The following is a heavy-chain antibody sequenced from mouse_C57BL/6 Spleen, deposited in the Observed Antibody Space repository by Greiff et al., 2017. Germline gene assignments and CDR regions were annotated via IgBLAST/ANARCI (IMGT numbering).Heavy chain of an antibody. Sequence: EVQRVESGGGLVKPGGSLKLSCAASGFTFSSYAMSWVRQTPEKRLEWVATISDGGSYTYYPDNVKGRFTISRDNAKNNLYLQMSHLKSEDTAMYYCARDRGSSGYDGFAYWGQGTLVTVSA. CDR3: ARDRGSSGYDGFAY. CDR2: ISDGGSYT. D-gene: IGHD3-2*02. CDR1: GFTFSSYA. J-gene: IGHJ3*01. V-gene: IGHV5-4*01.